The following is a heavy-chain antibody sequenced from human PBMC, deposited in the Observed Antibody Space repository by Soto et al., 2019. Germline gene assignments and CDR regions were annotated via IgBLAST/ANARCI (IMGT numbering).Heavy chain of an antibody. J-gene: IGHJ6*02. CDR3: ARDSYKGMDV. CDR1: GGSVSSYY. Sequence: SETLSLTCTVSGGSVSSYYWSWIRQPPGKGLEWNGYIYYSGSTNYNPSLKSRVTISVDTSKNQFSLKLSSVTAADTAVYYCARDSYKGMDVWGQGTTVTVSS. V-gene: IGHV4-59*02. D-gene: IGHD1-20*01. CDR2: IYYSGST.